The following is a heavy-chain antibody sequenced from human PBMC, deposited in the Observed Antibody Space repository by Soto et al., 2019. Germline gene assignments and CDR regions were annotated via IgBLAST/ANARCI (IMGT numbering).Heavy chain of an antibody. V-gene: IGHV4-59*08. D-gene: IGHD4-17*01. CDR2: IYYSGST. Sequence: QVQLQESGPGLVKPSETLSLTCTVSGGSIRSYYWSWIRQPPGKGLEWIGYIYYSGSTNYNPSLKSRVTISVDTSKNQFSLKLNFVTAADTAVYYCAIRYGDASDYWGQGTLVTVSS. CDR1: GGSIRSYY. J-gene: IGHJ4*02. CDR3: AIRYGDASDY.